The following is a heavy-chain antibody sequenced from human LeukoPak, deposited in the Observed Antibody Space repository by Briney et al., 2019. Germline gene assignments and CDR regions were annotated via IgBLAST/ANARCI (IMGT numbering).Heavy chain of an antibody. V-gene: IGHV4-59*01. CDR3: ARGDRGVTLVWYFDL. Sequence: SSETLPLTCTVSGGSISSYYWSWIRQPPGKGLEWIGYIYYSGSTNYNPSLKSRVTISVDTSKNQFSLKLSSVTAADTAVYYCARGDRGVTLVWYFDLWGRGTLVTVSS. D-gene: IGHD3-10*01. CDR2: IYYSGST. CDR1: GGSISSYY. J-gene: IGHJ2*01.